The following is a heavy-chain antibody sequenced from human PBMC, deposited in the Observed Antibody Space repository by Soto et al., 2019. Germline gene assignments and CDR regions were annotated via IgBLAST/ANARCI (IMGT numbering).Heavy chain of an antibody. CDR3: ARDQVLLWFGESPVGMDV. V-gene: IGHV1-69*13. J-gene: IGHJ6*02. Sequence: GASVKVSCKDSGGTFSSYAISWVRQAPGQGLEWMGGIIPIFHTANYAQRFQGRATITADESTSTAYMELSSLRSEDTAVYYCARDQVLLWFGESPVGMDVWSQGTTVTVSS. CDR1: GGTFSSYA. CDR2: IIPIFHTA. D-gene: IGHD3-10*01.